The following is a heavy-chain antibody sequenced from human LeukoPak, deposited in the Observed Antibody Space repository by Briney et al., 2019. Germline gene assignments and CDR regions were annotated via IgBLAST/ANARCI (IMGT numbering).Heavy chain of an antibody. J-gene: IGHJ4*02. CDR2: MYDTGHT. CDR1: GGSISGYY. CDR3: ARHPFATPFDY. D-gene: IGHD2-15*01. V-gene: IGHV4-59*08. Sequence: SETLSLTCSVSGGSISGYYWSWIRQPPGKGLQWIGYMYDTGHTMYNSTLKSRVTMSLDTSKNQFSLRLSSLTTADTAVYYCARHPFATPFDYWGPGTLVTVSS.